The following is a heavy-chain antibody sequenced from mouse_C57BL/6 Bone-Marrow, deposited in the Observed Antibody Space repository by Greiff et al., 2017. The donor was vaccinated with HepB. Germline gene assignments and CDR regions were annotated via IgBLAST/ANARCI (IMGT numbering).Heavy chain of an antibody. D-gene: IGHD1-1*01. CDR1: GFSLTSYG. V-gene: IGHV2-5*01. CDR2: IWRGGST. J-gene: IGHJ1*03. CDR3: AKKSGSSYYWYFDV. Sequence: QVQLQQSGPGLVQPSQSLSITCTVSGFSLTSYGVHWVRQSPGKGLEWLGVIWRGGSTDYNAAIMSRLNITKDNSKSQVFFKMNSLQADDTAIYYCAKKSGSSYYWYFDVWGTGTTVTVSS.